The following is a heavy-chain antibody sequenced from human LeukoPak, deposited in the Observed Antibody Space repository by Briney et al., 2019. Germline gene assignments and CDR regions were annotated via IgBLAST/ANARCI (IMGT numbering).Heavy chain of an antibody. CDR1: GFTFSSYE. D-gene: IGHD6-6*01. J-gene: IGHJ4*02. CDR2: ISSSGRTI. CDR3: ASPAAGFSSFLLTY. Sequence: GGSLRLSCAASGFTFSSYEMNWVRQAPGKGLEWVSYISSSGRTIYNADSVKGRFTISRDDAKNSLYLHMNSLRAEDTAVYYCASPAAGFSSFLLTYWGQGALVTVSS. V-gene: IGHV3-48*03.